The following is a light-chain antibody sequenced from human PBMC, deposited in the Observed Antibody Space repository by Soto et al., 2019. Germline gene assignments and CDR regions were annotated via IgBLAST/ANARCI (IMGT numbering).Light chain of an antibody. CDR1: QGIGSA. Sequence: AAQLTQSPSSLSASVGDRVTISCRASQGIGSALAWYQQKPGKAPKVLIYDASSLKSGVPSRFSGSGSGTDFTLTISSLQPEDFATYYCQQYNSYPITFGQGTRLEIK. CDR2: DAS. V-gene: IGKV1-13*02. J-gene: IGKJ5*01. CDR3: QQYNSYPIT.